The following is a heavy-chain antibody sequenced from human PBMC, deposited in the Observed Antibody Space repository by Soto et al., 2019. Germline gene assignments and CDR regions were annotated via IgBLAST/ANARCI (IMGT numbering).Heavy chain of an antibody. CDR1: GGSISSGGYY. D-gene: IGHD1-7*01. V-gene: IGHV4-31*03. Sequence: SETLSLTCTVSGGSISSGGYYWSWIRQHPGKGLEWIGYIYYSGSTYYNPSLKSRVTISVDTSKNQFSLKLSSVTAADTAVYYCAREAAGITGTTGAVDPWGQGTLVTVPS. CDR3: AREAAGITGTTGAVDP. CDR2: IYYSGST. J-gene: IGHJ5*02.